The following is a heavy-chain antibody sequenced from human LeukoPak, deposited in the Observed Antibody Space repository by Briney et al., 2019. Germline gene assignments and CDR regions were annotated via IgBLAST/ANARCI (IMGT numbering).Heavy chain of an antibody. D-gene: IGHD3-22*01. V-gene: IGHV4-4*07. CDR3: ARVGPDSSGYYYAFVI. CDR1: GGSISSYY. CDR2: IYSTGST. Sequence: PSETLSLTCTVSGGSISSYYWSWIRQPAGKGLEWIWRIYSTGSTNYNPSLKSRVTMSVDTSKNQFSLRLNSATAADTAVYYCARVGPDSSGYYYAFVIWGQGTMVTVSS. J-gene: IGHJ3*02.